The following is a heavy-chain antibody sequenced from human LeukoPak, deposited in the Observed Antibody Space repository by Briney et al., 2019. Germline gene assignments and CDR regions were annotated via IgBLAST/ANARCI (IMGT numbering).Heavy chain of an antibody. CDR3: ARGAVVVPAGVADWFDP. Sequence: SETLSLTCTVSGGSISSYYWSWIRQPPGKGLEWIGEIYHSGSTNYNPSLKSRVTISVDTSKNQFSLKLGSVTAADTAVYYCARGAVVVPAGVADWFDPWGQGTLVTVSS. V-gene: IGHV4-34*01. D-gene: IGHD2-2*01. CDR2: IYHSGST. CDR1: GGSISSYY. J-gene: IGHJ5*02.